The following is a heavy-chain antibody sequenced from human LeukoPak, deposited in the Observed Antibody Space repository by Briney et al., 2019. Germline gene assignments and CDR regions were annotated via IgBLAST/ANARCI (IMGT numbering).Heavy chain of an antibody. D-gene: IGHD1-14*01. Sequence: GGSLRLSCAASGFTFSSYGMSWVRQAPGKGLEWVSFISGRSSTKYYVDSVKGRFTISRDNAKNSLYLQMNSLRAEDTAVYYCARVRVGYYFDYWGQGTLVTVSS. CDR2: ISGRSSTK. CDR1: GFTFSSYG. V-gene: IGHV3-48*01. J-gene: IGHJ4*02. CDR3: ARVRVGYYFDY.